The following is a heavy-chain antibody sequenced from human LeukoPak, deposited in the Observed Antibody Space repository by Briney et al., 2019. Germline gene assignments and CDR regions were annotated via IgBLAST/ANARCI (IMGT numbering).Heavy chain of an antibody. V-gene: IGHV4-30-4*08. CDR2: IYYSGST. CDR1: GGSISNYF. CDR3: ARDRTDYDSSEYYFDY. D-gene: IGHD3-22*01. J-gene: IGHJ4*02. Sequence: SETLSLTCSVSGGSISNYFWCWIRQPPGKGLEWIGYIYYSGSTYYNPSLKSRVTISVDTSKNQFSLKLSSVTAADTAVYYCARDRTDYDSSEYYFDYWGQGTLVTVSS.